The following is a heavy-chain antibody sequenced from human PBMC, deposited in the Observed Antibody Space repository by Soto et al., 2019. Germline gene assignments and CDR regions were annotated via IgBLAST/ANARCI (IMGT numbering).Heavy chain of an antibody. CDR2: FSGNGGST. CDR1: GFTFSSYA. Sequence: PGGSLRLSCAASGFTFSSYAMTWVRQAPGEGLEWLSLFSGNGGSTYFADSVKGRFTISRDNSKNTLYLQMNSLRAEDTVVYYCARDRFYDFWSGYSLDYWGQGTLVTVS. V-gene: IGHV3-23*01. CDR3: ARDRFYDFWSGYSLDY. J-gene: IGHJ4*02. D-gene: IGHD3-3*01.